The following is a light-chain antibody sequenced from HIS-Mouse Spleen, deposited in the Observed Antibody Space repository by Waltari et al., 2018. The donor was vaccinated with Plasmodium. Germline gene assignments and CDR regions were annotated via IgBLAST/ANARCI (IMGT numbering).Light chain of an antibody. CDR1: SSNIGSNY. CDR2: RNN. J-gene: IGLJ3*02. Sequence: QSVLTQPPSASGTPGQRVTISCSGSSSNIGSNYVYWYQQLPGTAPKLLIYRNNPRPSGVPDRCSGSKSGTSAALAIGGLRSEDEADYYCAAWDDSLSGPVFGGGTKLTVL. V-gene: IGLV1-47*01. CDR3: AAWDDSLSGPV.